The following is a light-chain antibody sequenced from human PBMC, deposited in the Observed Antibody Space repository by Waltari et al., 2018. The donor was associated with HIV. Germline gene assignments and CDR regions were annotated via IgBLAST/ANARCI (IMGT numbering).Light chain of an antibody. CDR2: DVS. CDR3: CSYAGDYTFR. J-gene: IGLJ3*02. V-gene: IGLV2-11*01. Sequence: QSALTQPRSVSGSPGQSVTISCTGTSSDVGGYNYVSWYQQHPGKAPKLMIYDVSKRPTGVPDRFSGCKSGNTASLTSSGLQAEDEADFYCCSYAGDYTFRFGGGTKLTVL. CDR1: SSDVGGYNY.